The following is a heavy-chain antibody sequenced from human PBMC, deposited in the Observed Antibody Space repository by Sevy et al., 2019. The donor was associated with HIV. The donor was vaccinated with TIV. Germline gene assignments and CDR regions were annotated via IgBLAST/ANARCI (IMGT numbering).Heavy chain of an antibody. J-gene: IGHJ3*02. CDR2: IWNDRSNK. Sequence: GGSLRLSCAAYGFTFSIYGMHWVRQAPGKGLEWVAVIWNDRSNKHYADSVKGRFTISRDNAKNTLYLQMNSLRDEETAVYYCASLPNNYDDISGSSGDDAFDIWGQGTRVTVSS. CDR1: GFTFSIYG. CDR3: ASLPNNYDDISGSSGDDAFDI. V-gene: IGHV3-33*01. D-gene: IGHD3-22*01.